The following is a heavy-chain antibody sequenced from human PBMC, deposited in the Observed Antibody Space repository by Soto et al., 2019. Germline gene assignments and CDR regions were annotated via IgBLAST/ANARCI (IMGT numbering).Heavy chain of an antibody. D-gene: IGHD6-19*01. J-gene: IGHJ4*02. CDR2: ISYDGSNK. CDR1: GFTFSNYA. V-gene: IGHV3-30-3*01. CDR3: ARGTSSGWDYCDY. Sequence: QVQLVESGGGVVQPGRSLRLSCAASGFTFSNYAIHWVRQAPGKGLEWVAAISYDGSNKYYADSVKGRFTISRDNSKSTLYLQVNSLRADDTAVYYCARGTSSGWDYCDYWGQGTLVTVSS.